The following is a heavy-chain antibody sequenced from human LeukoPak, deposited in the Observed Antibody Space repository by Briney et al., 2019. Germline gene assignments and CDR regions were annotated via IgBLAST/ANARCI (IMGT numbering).Heavy chain of an antibody. CDR3: ARGTIVRGVPNFDY. Sequence: PGGSLRLSCAASGFTFRDYYMSWIRQAPGEGVEWVSYISSSGSTIYYADSVKGRFTISRDNAKNSLYLQMNSLRAEDTAVYYCARGTIVRGVPNFDYWGQGTLVTVSS. V-gene: IGHV3-11*01. CDR1: GFTFRDYY. J-gene: IGHJ4*02. D-gene: IGHD3-10*01. CDR2: ISSSGSTI.